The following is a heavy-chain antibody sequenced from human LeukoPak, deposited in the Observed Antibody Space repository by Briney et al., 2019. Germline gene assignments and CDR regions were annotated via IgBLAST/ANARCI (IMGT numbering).Heavy chain of an antibody. CDR3: RTDMVRGDGFDI. V-gene: IGHV1-2*02. Sequence: GASVKVSCKASGYTFTGYFIHWVRRAPGQGLEWMGWINPNNGGTKYAQKFQGRVTMTRDTSISTAYVELSRLGSDDTAVYYCRTDMVRGDGFDIWGQGTMVTVS. D-gene: IGHD3-10*01. J-gene: IGHJ3*02. CDR2: INPNNGGT. CDR1: GYTFTGYF.